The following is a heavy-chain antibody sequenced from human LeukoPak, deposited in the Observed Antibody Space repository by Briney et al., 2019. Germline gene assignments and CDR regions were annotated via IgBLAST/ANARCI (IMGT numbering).Heavy chain of an antibody. CDR3: ARGLPNYTAMVPSSYWYFDL. J-gene: IGHJ2*01. CDR2: ISYDGSNK. Sequence: GGSLRLSCAASGFTFSSYAMHWVRQAPGKGLEWVAVISYDGSNKYYADSVKGRFTISRDSSKNTLYLQMNSLRAEDTAVYYCARGLPNYTAMVPSSYWYFDLWGRGTLVTVSS. V-gene: IGHV3-30-3*01. D-gene: IGHD5-18*01. CDR1: GFTFSSYA.